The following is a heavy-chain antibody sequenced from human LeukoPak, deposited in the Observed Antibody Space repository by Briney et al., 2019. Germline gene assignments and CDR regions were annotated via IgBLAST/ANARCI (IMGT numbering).Heavy chain of an antibody. V-gene: IGHV1-2*02. CDR1: GYTFTGYY. Sequence: ASVKVSCKASGYTFTGYYMHWVRQAPGQGLEWMGWINPNSGDTNYAQKFQGRITMTRDTSITTAFMELSRLRSDDTAVYYCAREPILEHRYYYYGLDVWGQGTTVSVSS. CDR3: AREPILEHRYYYYGLDV. CDR2: INPNSGDT. D-gene: IGHD3-3*01. J-gene: IGHJ6*02.